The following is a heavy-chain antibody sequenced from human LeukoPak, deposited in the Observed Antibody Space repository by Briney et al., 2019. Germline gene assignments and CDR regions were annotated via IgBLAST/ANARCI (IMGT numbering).Heavy chain of an antibody. CDR2: ISSSSSYI. CDR3: ARDSAAIVGATS. Sequence: GGSLRLSCAASGFTFSSYSMNWVRQAPGKGLEWVSSISSSSSYIYYADSVKGRFTISRDNAKNSLYLQMNSLRAEDTAVYYCARDSAAIVGATSWGQGTLVTVSS. CDR1: GFTFSSYS. D-gene: IGHD1-26*01. J-gene: IGHJ4*02. V-gene: IGHV3-21*01.